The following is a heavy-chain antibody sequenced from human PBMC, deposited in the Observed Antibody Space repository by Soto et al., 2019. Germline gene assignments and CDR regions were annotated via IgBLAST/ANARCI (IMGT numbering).Heavy chain of an antibody. CDR3: ARDYGRIVGAEFDY. J-gene: IGHJ4*02. D-gene: IGHD1-26*01. CDR2: ISPYNGDT. CDR1: GYTFTNYG. Sequence: ASVKVSCKASGYTFTNYGVTWVRQAPGQGLEWMGWISPYNGDTDYAQNLQARVTMTTDTSTSTAYMELRSLRSDDTAVYYCARDYGRIVGAEFDYWGQGTLVTVS. V-gene: IGHV1-18*01.